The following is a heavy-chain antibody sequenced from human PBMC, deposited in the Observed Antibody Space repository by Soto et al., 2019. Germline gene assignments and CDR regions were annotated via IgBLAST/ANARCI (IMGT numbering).Heavy chain of an antibody. V-gene: IGHV3-30-3*01. CDR1: GFTFSSYA. D-gene: IGHD6-13*01. CDR2: ISYEGSNK. J-gene: IGHJ1*01. Sequence: GGSLRLSCAASGFTFSSYAMHWVRQAPGTGLERVAVISYEGSNKYYADSVKGRFTISRDNSKNTLYLQMNSLRAEDTAVYYCAREWAPYSSSWYGHFQHWGQGTLVTVAS. CDR3: AREWAPYSSSWYGHFQH.